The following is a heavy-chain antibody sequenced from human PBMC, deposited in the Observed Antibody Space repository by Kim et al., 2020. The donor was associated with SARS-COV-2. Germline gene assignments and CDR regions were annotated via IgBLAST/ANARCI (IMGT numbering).Heavy chain of an antibody. CDR2: FYYSGGT. CDR1: GGSISSYY. CDR3: AAYCGGDCYPPDY. J-gene: IGHJ4*02. V-gene: IGHV4-59*08. Sequence: SETLSLTCTVSGGSISSYYWSWLRQPPGKGLEWIGYFYYSGGTNYNPSLKSRVTISVDTSKNQFSLKLSSVTAADTAVYYCAAYCGGDCYPPDYWGQGTLVTGSS. D-gene: IGHD2-21*02.